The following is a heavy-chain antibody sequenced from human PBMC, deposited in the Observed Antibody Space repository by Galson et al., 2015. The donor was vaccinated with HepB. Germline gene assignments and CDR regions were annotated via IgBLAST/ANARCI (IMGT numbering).Heavy chain of an antibody. J-gene: IGHJ5*02. CDR2: INPRAGST. CDR3: ARDASSLTGWFDP. D-gene: IGHD6-13*01. CDR1: GYTFNNFH. Sequence: SVKVSCKASGYTFNNFHIHWVRQAPGQGLEWMGDINPRAGSTTYAQKFQGRVTVTRDTSTNTVYMDLRGLRSEDTAVYYCARDASSLTGWFDPWGQGTLITVSS. V-gene: IGHV1-46*02.